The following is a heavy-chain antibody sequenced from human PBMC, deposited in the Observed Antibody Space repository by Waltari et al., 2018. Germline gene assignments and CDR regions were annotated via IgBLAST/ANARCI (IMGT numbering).Heavy chain of an antibody. D-gene: IGHD2-2*01. V-gene: IGHV7-4-1*02. J-gene: IGHJ5*02. CDR3: AREVVPSSTIVVNWYDP. Sequence: QVQLVQSGSELKKPGASVKISCKASGYIFTSYAINWLRQAPGKGPELMGRSTTNTGNRTKTQGFRGRFVFSVDTSVNTAYLEINNLKTEDTAIYYCAREVVPSSTIVVNWYDPWGQGTLVTVCS. CDR2: STTNTGNR. CDR1: GYIFTSYA.